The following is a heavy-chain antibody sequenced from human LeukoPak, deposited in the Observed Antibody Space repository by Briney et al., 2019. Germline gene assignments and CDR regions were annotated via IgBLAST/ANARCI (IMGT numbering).Heavy chain of an antibody. CDR3: ATLKDWPYYFDY. J-gene: IGHJ4*02. CDR2: IYYSGST. Sequence: KPSETLSLTCTVSGGSISSSSYYWGWIRQPPGKGLEWIGSIYYSGSTYYNPSLESRVTISLDTSKNQFSLKLTSVTATDTAVYYCATLKDWPYYFDYWGLGTLVTVSS. CDR1: GGSISSSSYY. D-gene: IGHD3/OR15-3a*01. V-gene: IGHV4-39*07.